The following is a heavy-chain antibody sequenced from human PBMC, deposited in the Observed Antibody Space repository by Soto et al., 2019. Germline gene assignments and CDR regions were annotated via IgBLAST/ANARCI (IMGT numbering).Heavy chain of an antibody. CDR3: ARTLTIFGVVTFFDY. D-gene: IGHD3-3*01. CDR2: ISYDGSNK. V-gene: IGHV3-30-3*01. CDR1: GFTFSSFA. J-gene: IGHJ4*02. Sequence: LRLSCAASGFTFSSFALHWVRQAPGKGLEWVAVISYDGSNKYYADSVKGRSIISRDNSKNTLYLQMNSLRAEDTAVYYCARTLTIFGVVTFFDYWGQGTLVTVSS.